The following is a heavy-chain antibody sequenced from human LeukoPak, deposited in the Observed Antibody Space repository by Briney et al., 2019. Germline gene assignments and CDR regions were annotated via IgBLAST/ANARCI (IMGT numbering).Heavy chain of an antibody. CDR2: INPNSGGT. CDR1: GDTFTGYY. Sequence: ASVKVSCKASGDTFTGYYMHWVRQAPGQGLEWMGWINPNSGGTNYAQKFQGRVTMTRDTSISTAYMELRRLRYDDTDVYYCARVDHAGDYYYYYMDVWGKGTTVTVSS. D-gene: IGHD1-14*01. CDR3: ARVDHAGDYYYYYMDV. V-gene: IGHV1-2*02. J-gene: IGHJ6*03.